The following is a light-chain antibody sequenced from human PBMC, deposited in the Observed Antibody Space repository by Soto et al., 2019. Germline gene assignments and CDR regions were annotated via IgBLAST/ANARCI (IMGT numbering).Light chain of an antibody. CDR3: QQYNSYST. CDR1: QSISSW. V-gene: IGKV1-5*03. J-gene: IGKJ1*01. Sequence: EIQMTLSPFTLSASVGDSVPSTCRASQSISSWLAWYKQQPGKAPNLLIYKASSLESGVPSRFSGSGSGTEFTLTIRSLQPDDFATYYCQQYNSYSTFGQGTKLDIK. CDR2: KAS.